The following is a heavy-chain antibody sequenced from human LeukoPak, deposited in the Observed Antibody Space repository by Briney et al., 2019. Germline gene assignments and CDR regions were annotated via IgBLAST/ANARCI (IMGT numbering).Heavy chain of an antibody. J-gene: IGHJ4*02. V-gene: IGHV4-30-4*08. Sequence: PSQTLSLTCTVSGGSISSGDYYSSWIRQPPGKGLAWVGYISYSGRTYYNASLKSRVTISVDTSKNQFSLKRSSVTAADTAVYYCARVAYYYDSSGYSPVDYWGQGTLVTVSS. CDR1: GGSISSGDYY. CDR2: ISYSGRT. D-gene: IGHD3-22*01. CDR3: ARVAYYYDSSGYSPVDY.